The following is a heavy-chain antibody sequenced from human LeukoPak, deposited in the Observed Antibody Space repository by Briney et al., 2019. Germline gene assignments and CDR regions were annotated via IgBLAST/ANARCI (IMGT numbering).Heavy chain of an antibody. D-gene: IGHD3-22*01. Sequence: SETLSLICTVSGDSISSYNYFWGWIRQPPGKGLEWVGSIYYRGNTYYNPSLKSRVTLSADTSKNQFSLKVTSVTAADTAVYYCARASSGYYWDFDYWGQGALVTVSS. CDR1: GDSISSYNYF. V-gene: IGHV4-39*01. CDR3: ARASSGYYWDFDY. CDR2: IYYRGNT. J-gene: IGHJ4*02.